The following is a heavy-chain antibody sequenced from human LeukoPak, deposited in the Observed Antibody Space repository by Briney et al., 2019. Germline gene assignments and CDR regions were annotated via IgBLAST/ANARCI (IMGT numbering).Heavy chain of an antibody. Sequence: GGSLRLSCAASGFTFSGYSMNWVRQAPGKRLEWISYMSNERSIIADSVKGRFTISRDNAENSLYLQMNSLRAEDTAVYYCARDTNWSFDYWGHGILVTVSS. CDR2: MSNERSII. D-gene: IGHD2-8*01. CDR3: ARDTNWSFDY. CDR1: GFTFSGYS. J-gene: IGHJ4*01. V-gene: IGHV3-48*01.